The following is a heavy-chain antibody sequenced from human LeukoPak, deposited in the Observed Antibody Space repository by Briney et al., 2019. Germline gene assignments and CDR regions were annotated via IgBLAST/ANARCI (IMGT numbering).Heavy chain of an antibody. V-gene: IGHV3-23*01. J-gene: IGHJ4*02. CDR2: LRGNGDT. Sequence: PGGSLRLSCAASGFTFSSYAMSWVREAPARGLEWVSSLRGNGDTFYADSVKGRFTLSRDDSRNTVYLQLNNLRAEDTAVYYCAKASGELFPTDFDYWGQGTLVTVSS. CDR3: AKASGELFPTDFDY. D-gene: IGHD3-10*01. CDR1: GFTFSSYA.